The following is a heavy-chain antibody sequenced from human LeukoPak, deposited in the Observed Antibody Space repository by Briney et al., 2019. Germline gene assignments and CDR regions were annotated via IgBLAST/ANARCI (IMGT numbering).Heavy chain of an antibody. V-gene: IGHV3-23*01. CDR3: AKDWTGTKPFDL. CDR1: GFTFSSYG. CDR2: ISGSGGST. D-gene: IGHD3/OR15-3a*01. Sequence: GGSLRLSCAASGFTFSSYGMSCVRQVPGKGPDWVSGISGSGGSTYYADSVKGRFTISRDNSKNTLYLQMNSLRAEDTAVYYCAKDWTGTKPFDLWGRGTLVTVSS. J-gene: IGHJ2*01.